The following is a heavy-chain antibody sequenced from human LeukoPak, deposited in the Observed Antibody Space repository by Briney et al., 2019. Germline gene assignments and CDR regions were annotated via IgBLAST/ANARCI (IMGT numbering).Heavy chain of an antibody. D-gene: IGHD3-10*01. CDR2: ISGHNGDV. CDR1: GYTFSHYG. V-gene: IGHV1-18*01. J-gene: IGHJ4*02. Sequence: GASVKVSCKASGYTFSHYGITWVRQAPGQGLEWMGTISGHNGDVNYAPKFQGRVTMTTDTSTTTAYMELRSLRFDDTAVYYCARYNSLLRGVTTSDYWGQGTLVTVSS. CDR3: ARYNSLLRGVTTSDY.